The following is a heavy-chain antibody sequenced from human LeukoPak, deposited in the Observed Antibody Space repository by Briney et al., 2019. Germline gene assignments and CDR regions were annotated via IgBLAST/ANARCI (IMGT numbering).Heavy chain of an antibody. CDR3: ARVSLSYCSGGSCYWFDP. V-gene: IGHV3-30*19. CDR2: ISYDGSNK. Sequence: GGSLRLSCAASGFPFSTYGFHWVRQAPGKGLEWVAVISYDGSNKYYADSVKGRFTISRDNSKNTLYLQMNSLRAEDTAVYYCARVSLSYCSGGSCYWFDPWGQGTLVTVSS. D-gene: IGHD2-15*01. J-gene: IGHJ5*02. CDR1: GFPFSTYG.